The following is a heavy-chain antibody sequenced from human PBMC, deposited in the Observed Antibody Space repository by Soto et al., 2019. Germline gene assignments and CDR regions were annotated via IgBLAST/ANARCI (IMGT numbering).Heavy chain of an antibody. D-gene: IGHD4-17*01. CDR1: GGSISSYY. J-gene: IGHJ4*02. V-gene: IGHV4-59*08. Sequence: PSETLSLTCTVSGGSISSYYWSWIRQPPGKGLEWIGYIYYSGSTNYNPSLKSRVTISVDTSKNQFSLKLSSVTAADTAVDYCARRYGDYFYYWGQGSLVPVSS. CDR3: ARRYGDYFYY. CDR2: IYYSGST.